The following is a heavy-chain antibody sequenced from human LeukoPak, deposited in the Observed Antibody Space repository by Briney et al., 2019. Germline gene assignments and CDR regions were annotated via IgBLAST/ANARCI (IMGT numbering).Heavy chain of an antibody. Sequence: GGSLRLSCAASGFTFRNYEMNWVRQAPGKGLEWVSYISSSGSTIHYADSVKGRFTISRDNAKNSLYLQMNSLRADDTAIYYCARESQEVVVVPGATYYYYYMDVWGKGTTVTISS. CDR2: ISSSGSTI. J-gene: IGHJ6*03. V-gene: IGHV3-48*03. CDR3: ARESQEVVVVPGATYYYYYMDV. D-gene: IGHD2-2*01. CDR1: GFTFRNYE.